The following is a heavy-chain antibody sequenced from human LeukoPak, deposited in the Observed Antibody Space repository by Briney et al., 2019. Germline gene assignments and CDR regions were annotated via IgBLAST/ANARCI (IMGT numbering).Heavy chain of an antibody. Sequence: GGSLRLSCAASGFTSISYAMHWVRQAPGKGLEWVAVICSNGTKTYYVGSVKGRFTISRHHSKNTLYLQMSSLRPEDTAVYYCARAGALNEFDYWGQGTLVTVSS. D-gene: IGHD1-1*01. CDR2: ICSNGTKT. CDR1: GFTSISYA. V-gene: IGHV3-33*01. J-gene: IGHJ4*02. CDR3: ARAGALNEFDY.